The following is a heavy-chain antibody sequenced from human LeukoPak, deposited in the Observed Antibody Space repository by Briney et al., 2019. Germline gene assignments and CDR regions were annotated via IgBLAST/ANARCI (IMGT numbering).Heavy chain of an antibody. Sequence: SSETLSLTCTVSGGFISSYYWSWIRQPAGKGLEWIGRIYTSGSTNYNPSLKSRVTMSVDTSKNQFSLKLSSVTAADTAVYYCARGAYYYGSGSYYNTPLALYYMDVWGKGTTVTVSS. CDR3: ARGAYYYGSGSYYNTPLALYYMDV. CDR1: GGFISSYY. J-gene: IGHJ6*03. CDR2: IYTSGST. V-gene: IGHV4-4*07. D-gene: IGHD3-10*01.